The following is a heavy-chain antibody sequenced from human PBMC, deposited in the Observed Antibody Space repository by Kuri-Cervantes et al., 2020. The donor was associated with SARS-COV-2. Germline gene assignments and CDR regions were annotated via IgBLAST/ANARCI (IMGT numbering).Heavy chain of an antibody. D-gene: IGHD4-17*01. CDR1: GYPFTSCD. J-gene: IGHJ6*02. V-gene: IGHV1-8*01. CDR3: ATSPVVYGDPITYYYYYGMDV. Sequence: ASVKVSCKASGYPFTSCDVNWVRQATGQGLEWKGWMIPNSDNTGFAQKFQDRVTMTRNTSISTAYMELSSLRSEDTAVYYCATSPVVYGDPITYYYYYGMDVWGQGTTVTVSS. CDR2: MIPNSDNT.